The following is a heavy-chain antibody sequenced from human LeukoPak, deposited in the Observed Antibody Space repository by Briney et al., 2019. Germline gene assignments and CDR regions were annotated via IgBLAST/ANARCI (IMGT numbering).Heavy chain of an antibody. CDR3: ARRQFYYYGMDV. Sequence: GGSLRLSCAASGFNFNTYSMNWVRQAPGKGLEWVSSISSSSNYIYYADSVKGRFTISRDNAKNSLYLQMNSLRAEDTAVYYCARRQFYYYGMDVWGQGTTVTVSS. CDR1: GFNFNTYS. D-gene: IGHD5-24*01. J-gene: IGHJ6*02. V-gene: IGHV3-21*01. CDR2: ISSSSNYI.